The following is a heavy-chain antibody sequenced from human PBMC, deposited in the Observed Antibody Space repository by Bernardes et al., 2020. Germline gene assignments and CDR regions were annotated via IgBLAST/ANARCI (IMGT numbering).Heavy chain of an antibody. CDR1: GFMLSSYS. CDR3: ARIGYCSSTSCYRPDDAFDI. CDR2: IKQDGSEK. V-gene: IGHV3-7*03. Sequence: GGSLRPSFPASGFMLSSYSMSWVRQAPGKWLEWVANIKQDGSEKYYEDSVQGRFTISRDNAKNSLFLQMNSLRGEDMAVYYCARIGYCSSTSCYRPDDAFDIWGQGTMVTVSS. J-gene: IGHJ3*02. D-gene: IGHD2-2*01.